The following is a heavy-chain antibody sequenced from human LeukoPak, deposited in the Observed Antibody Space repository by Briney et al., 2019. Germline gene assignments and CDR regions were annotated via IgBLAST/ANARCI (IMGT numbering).Heavy chain of an antibody. J-gene: IGHJ5*02. Sequence: SETLSLTCTVSGGSISSSSYYWGWIRQPPGKGLEWIGSIYYSGSTYYNPSLKSRVTISVDTSKNQFSLKLSSVTAADTAVYYCARVPYSSGWYKWFDPWGQGTLVTVSS. D-gene: IGHD6-19*01. CDR2: IYYSGST. CDR3: ARVPYSSGWYKWFDP. CDR1: GGSISSSSYY. V-gene: IGHV4-39*07.